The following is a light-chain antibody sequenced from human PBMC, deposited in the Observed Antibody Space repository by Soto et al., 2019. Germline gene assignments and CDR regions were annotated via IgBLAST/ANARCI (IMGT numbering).Light chain of an antibody. CDR2: GAS. J-gene: IGKJ4*01. Sequence: EIVLTQSPGTLSFSRGERATLSCRASQSVSSSYLAWYQQKPGQAPRLLIYGASSRATGIPDRFSGSGSGTDFTLTISRLEPEDFAVYYCQQYENLGGGTKVDIK. CDR3: QQYEN. V-gene: IGKV3-20*01. CDR1: QSVSSSY.